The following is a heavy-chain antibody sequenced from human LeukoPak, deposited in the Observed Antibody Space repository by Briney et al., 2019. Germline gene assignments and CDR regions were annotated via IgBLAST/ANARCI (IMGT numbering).Heavy chain of an antibody. D-gene: IGHD1-26*01. J-gene: IGHJ6*02. CDR3: ARHQHSGREHYYGMDV. Sequence: SETLSLTCTVSGGSIGIYYWSWLRQPPGKGLEWVGYVYHTGTTSYNPSLKSRVTISVDTSKNHFSVTLNSVTAADTAVYYCARHQHSGREHYYGMDVWGQGAAVTVSS. V-gene: IGHV4-59*08. CDR1: GGSIGIYY. CDR2: VYHTGTT.